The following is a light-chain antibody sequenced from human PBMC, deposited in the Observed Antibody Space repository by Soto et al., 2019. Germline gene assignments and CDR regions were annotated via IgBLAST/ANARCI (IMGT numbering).Light chain of an antibody. CDR1: QGINNW. CDR2: GAS. V-gene: IGKV1-12*01. CDR3: QQANSLST. Sequence: DIQMTQSPSSVSASVGDRVTITCRASQGINNWLAWYQQKPGKAPKLLIFGASTLQSGVPSRFSGSGSVTDFTLTISSLQPEDFATYYCQQANSLSTFGPGTKVDFK. J-gene: IGKJ3*01.